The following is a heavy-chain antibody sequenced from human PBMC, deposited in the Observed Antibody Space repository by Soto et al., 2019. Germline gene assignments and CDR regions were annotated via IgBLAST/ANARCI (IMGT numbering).Heavy chain of an antibody. CDR3: ALHTKAYYYASSGDDGFHI. V-gene: IGHV2-5*01. CDR2: IYWNDDK. D-gene: IGHD3-22*01. J-gene: IGHJ3*02. CDR1: GFSLSNSGVA. Sequence: QITLKESGPTLVRPTQTLTLTCTLSGFSLSNSGVAVGWIRQPPGKDLEWLALIYWNDDKRYSPSLKTRLTIANDTFTNQVVLTMPTMDPVDTGTYYCALHTKAYYYASSGDDGFHIWGQGTMVTVSS.